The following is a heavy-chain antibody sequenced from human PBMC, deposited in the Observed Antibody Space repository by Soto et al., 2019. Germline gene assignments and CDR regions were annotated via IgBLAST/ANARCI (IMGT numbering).Heavy chain of an antibody. CDR2: ISSSSSYT. Sequence: QVQLVESGGGLVKPGGSLRLSCAASGFTFSDYYMSWIRQAPGKGLEWVSYISSSSSYTNYADSVKGRFTISRDNAKNSLYLQMNSLRAEDTAVYYCARAHYGDYWLIDYWGQGTLVTVSS. CDR3: ARAHYGDYWLIDY. V-gene: IGHV3-11*06. CDR1: GFTFSDYY. D-gene: IGHD4-17*01. J-gene: IGHJ4*02.